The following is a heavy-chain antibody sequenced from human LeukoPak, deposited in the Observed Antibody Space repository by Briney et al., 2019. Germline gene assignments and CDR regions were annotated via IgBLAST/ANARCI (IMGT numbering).Heavy chain of an antibody. V-gene: IGHV3-9*01. CDR1: GFTFDDYA. CDR2: ISWNSGSI. Sequence: GRSLRLSCAASGFTFDDYAMHWVRQAPGKGLEWVSGISWNSGSIGYADPVKGRFTISRDNAKNSLYLQMNSLRAEDTALYYCAKGISRVGELLFDYWGQGTLVTVSS. D-gene: IGHD3-10*01. CDR3: AKGISRVGELLFDY. J-gene: IGHJ4*02.